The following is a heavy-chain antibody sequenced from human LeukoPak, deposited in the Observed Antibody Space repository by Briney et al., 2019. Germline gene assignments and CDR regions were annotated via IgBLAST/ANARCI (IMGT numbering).Heavy chain of an antibody. D-gene: IGHD3-3*02. V-gene: IGHV4-34*01. CDR2: INHSGST. J-gene: IGHJ4*02. Sequence: SETLSLTCAVYGGSFSGYYWSWIRQPPGKGLEWIGEINHSGSTNYNPSLKSRVTISVDTSKNQFSLNLSSVTAAATAVYYCARHLRDTSTCFDYWGQGTLVTVSS. CDR3: ARHLRDTSTCFDY. CDR1: GGSFSGYY.